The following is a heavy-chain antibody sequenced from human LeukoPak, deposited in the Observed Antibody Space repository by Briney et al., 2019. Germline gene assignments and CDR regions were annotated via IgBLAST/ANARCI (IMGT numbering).Heavy chain of an antibody. V-gene: IGHV1-18*01. Sequence: ASVKVSCKASGYTFNTYGISWVRQAPGQGLEWMGWISAHNGNTKYAQQLQGRVTLTTDTSTTTAYMELRSLRSDDTAVYYCARDRTFTMVRGVMGYWGQGTLVTVSS. CDR3: ARDRTFTMVRGVMGY. J-gene: IGHJ4*02. CDR2: ISAHNGNT. D-gene: IGHD3-10*01. CDR1: GYTFNTYG.